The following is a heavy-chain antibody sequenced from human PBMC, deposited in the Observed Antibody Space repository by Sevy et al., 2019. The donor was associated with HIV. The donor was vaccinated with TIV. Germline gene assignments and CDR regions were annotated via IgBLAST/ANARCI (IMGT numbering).Heavy chain of an antibody. CDR3: ARLSTMFFFEY. V-gene: IGHV4-39*01. J-gene: IGHJ4*02. Sequence: SETLSLTCTVSGGSVSSNTYYWGWVRQPPGKGLEWIGNVYYSGSTYYNPSLQSRITISVDTSKNQFSRKLSSVTATDTAVYYCARLSTMFFFEYWGQGTPVTVSS. CDR1: GGSVSSNTYY. CDR2: VYYSGST. D-gene: IGHD3-10*02.